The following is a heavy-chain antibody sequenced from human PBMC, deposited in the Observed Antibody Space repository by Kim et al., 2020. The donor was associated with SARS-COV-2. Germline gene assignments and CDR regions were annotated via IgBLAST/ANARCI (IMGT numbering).Heavy chain of an antibody. J-gene: IGHJ2*01. CDR2: IYSGGST. V-gene: IGHV3-53*04. Sequence: GGSLRLSCAASGFTVSSNYMSWVRQAPGKGLEWVSVIYSGGSTYYADSVKGRFTISRHNSKNTLYLQMNSLRAEDTAVYYCARVYSSSWTGYFDLWGRGTLVTVSS. D-gene: IGHD6-13*01. CDR1: GFTVSSNY. CDR3: ARVYSSSWTGYFDL.